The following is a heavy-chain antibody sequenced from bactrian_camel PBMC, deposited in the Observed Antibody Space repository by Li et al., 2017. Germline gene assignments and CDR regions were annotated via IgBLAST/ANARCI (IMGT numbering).Heavy chain of an antibody. V-gene: IGHV3-2*01. Sequence: HVQLVESGGGSVQAGGSLRLSCGVSRYIDANYCMGWFRQAPGMEREQVAAFIYTFHRTTRYAESVRGRFTISRDDARNTMYLEMNNLQPEDTGTYYCAAGRYGVGCGGGQKAADYEYWGQGTQVTVS. CDR1: RYIDANYC. CDR3: AAGRYGVGCGGGQKAADYEY. D-gene: IGHD6*01. CDR2: IYTFHRTT. J-gene: IGHJ4*01.